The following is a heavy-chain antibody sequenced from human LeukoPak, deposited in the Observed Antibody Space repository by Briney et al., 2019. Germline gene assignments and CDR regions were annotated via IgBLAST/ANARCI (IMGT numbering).Heavy chain of an antibody. CDR3: AKDRAAYSGARGFDY. V-gene: IGHV3-23*01. CDR2: ISAGDGTT. D-gene: IGHD5-12*01. Sequence: EAGGSLRLSCAASGFTFSSYAMSWVRQAPGKGLEWVSHISAGDGTTYYADSVKGRFTISRDNSKNTLYLQMSSLRAEDTAVYYCAKDRAAYSGARGFDYWGQGTLVTVSS. CDR1: GFTFSSYA. J-gene: IGHJ4*02.